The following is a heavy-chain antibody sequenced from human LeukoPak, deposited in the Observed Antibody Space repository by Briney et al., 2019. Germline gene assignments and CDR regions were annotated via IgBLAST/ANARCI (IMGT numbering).Heavy chain of an antibody. CDR1: GYTFTGYY. Sequence: ASAKVSCKASGYTFTGYYMHWVRQAPGQGLEWMGWINPNSGGANYAQKFQGRVTMTRDTSISTAYMELSRLRSDDTAVYYCARAQDIVVVPAASNWFDPWGQGTLVTVSS. CDR3: ARAQDIVVVPAASNWFDP. D-gene: IGHD2-2*01. J-gene: IGHJ5*02. V-gene: IGHV1-2*02. CDR2: INPNSGGA.